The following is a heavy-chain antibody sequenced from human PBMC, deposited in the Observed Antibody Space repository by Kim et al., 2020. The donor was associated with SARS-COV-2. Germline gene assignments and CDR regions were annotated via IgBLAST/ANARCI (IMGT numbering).Heavy chain of an antibody. D-gene: IGHD2-15*01. CDR3: ARDALGGSILYY. V-gene: IGHV3-66*01. Sequence: YYASAGKGGLPISRDNTKSTLYLQINSRRAEDTAVYYCARDALGGSILYYWGQGTLVTVSS. J-gene: IGHJ4*02.